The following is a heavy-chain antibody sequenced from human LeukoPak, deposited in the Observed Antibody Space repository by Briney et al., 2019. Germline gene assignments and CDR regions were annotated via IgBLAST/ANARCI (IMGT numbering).Heavy chain of an antibody. V-gene: IGHV3-30*02. CDR1: GFTFSSYG. D-gene: IGHD6-13*01. J-gene: IGHJ4*02. CDR3: AKEKNIAAAGTVFNFDY. Sequence: QPGGSLRLSCAASGFTFSSYGMHWVRQAPGKGLEWVAFIRYDGSNKYYADSVKGRFTISRDNSKNTLYLQMNSLRAEDTAVYYCAKEKNIAAAGTVFNFDYWGQGTLVTVSS. CDR2: IRYDGSNK.